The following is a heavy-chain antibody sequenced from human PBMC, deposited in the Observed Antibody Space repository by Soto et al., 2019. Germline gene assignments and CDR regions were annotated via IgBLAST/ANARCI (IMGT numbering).Heavy chain of an antibody. CDR3: ARDLSRVRSGSGYDAFDI. V-gene: IGHV3-21*01. J-gene: IGHJ3*02. CDR2: ISSSSSYI. Sequence: GGSLRLSCAASGFTFSSYSMNWVRQAPGKGLEWVSSISSSSSYIYYADSVKGRFTISRDNAKNSLYLQMNSLRAEDTAVYYCARDLSRVRSGSGYDAFDIWGQGTMVTVSS. D-gene: IGHD3-10*01. CDR1: GFTFSSYS.